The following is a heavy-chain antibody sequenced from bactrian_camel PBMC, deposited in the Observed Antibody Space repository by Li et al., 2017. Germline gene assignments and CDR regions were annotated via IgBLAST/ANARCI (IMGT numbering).Heavy chain of an antibody. V-gene: IGHV3S31*01. D-gene: IGHD2*01. Sequence: VQLVESGGGSVQAGGSLRLYCAYSGAAKSGDAGRWMGWFRQAPGKEREGVAAIDRDGERTSSADSVKGRFTISRDNAKRTVYLQMNSLKPEDTAIYYCASRTYGSEFPLSADRYTYWGQGTQVTVS. J-gene: IGHJ4*01. CDR2: IDRDGERT. CDR1: GAAKSGDA. CDR3: ASRTYGSEFPLSADRYTY.